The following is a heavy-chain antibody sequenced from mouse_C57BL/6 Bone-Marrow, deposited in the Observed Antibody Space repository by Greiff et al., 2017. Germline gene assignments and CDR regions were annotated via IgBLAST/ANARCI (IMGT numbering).Heavy chain of an antibody. CDR2: IRSISNNYAT. Sequence: EVQGVESGGGLVQPKGSLKLSCAASGFSFNTYAMNWVRQAPGTGLEWVARIRSISNNYATYYADAVKDRFTISRDDSESMLYLQMNNLKTEDTALYYCVRHGYFDYVGQGTTLTVSS. CDR3: VRHGYFDY. J-gene: IGHJ2*01. CDR1: GFSFNTYA. V-gene: IGHV10-1*01.